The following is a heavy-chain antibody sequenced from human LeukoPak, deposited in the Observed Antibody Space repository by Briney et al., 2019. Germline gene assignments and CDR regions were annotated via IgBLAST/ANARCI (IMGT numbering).Heavy chain of an antibody. CDR3: ARAGMATSPRGDYYFDY. V-gene: IGHV6-1*01. J-gene: IGHJ4*02. CDR2: TYYRSKWYN. CDR1: GDSVSSNSAA. D-gene: IGHD5-24*01. Sequence: SQTLSLTCAISGDSVSSNSAAWNWIRQSPSRGLEWLGRTYYRSKWYNDYAVSVKSRITINPDTSKNQFSLQLNSVTPEDTAVYYCARAGMATSPRGDYYFDYWGQGTLVTVSS.